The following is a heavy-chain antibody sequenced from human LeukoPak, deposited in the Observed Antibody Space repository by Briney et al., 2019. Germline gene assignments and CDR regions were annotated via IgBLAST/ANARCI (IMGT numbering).Heavy chain of an antibody. Sequence: SETLSPTCAVYGGSFSGYYWSWIRQPPGKGLEWIGEINHSGSTNYNPSLKGRVTISVDTSKNQFSLKLSSVTAADTAVYYCASFLEGWLGETIPAYFDYWGQGTLVTVSS. CDR3: ASFLEGWLGETIPAYFDY. CDR1: GGSFSGYY. V-gene: IGHV4-34*01. J-gene: IGHJ4*02. CDR2: INHSGST. D-gene: IGHD3-10*01.